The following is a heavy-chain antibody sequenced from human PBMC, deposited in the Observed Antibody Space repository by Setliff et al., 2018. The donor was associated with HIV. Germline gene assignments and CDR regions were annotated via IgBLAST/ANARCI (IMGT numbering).Heavy chain of an antibody. CDR3: ARPGGGVGAYMDV. D-gene: IGHD1-26*01. Sequence: SETLSLTCSVSWESKINHDWGWIRQPPGKGLEWIGSIYHSGSTYYNPSLKSRVTISVDTSKNQFSLKLSSVTAADTAAYYCARPGGGVGAYMDVWGKGTTVTVSS. J-gene: IGHJ6*03. CDR1: WESKINHD. V-gene: IGHV4-38-2*02. CDR2: IYHSGST.